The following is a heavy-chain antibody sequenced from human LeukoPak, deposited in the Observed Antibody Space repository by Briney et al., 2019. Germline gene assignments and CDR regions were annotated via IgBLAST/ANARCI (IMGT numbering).Heavy chain of an antibody. CDR1: GFTFKNYW. CDR2: IKEDGGEK. D-gene: IGHD3-22*01. CDR3: ARVGKLVVGNDITQSAFDI. J-gene: IGHJ3*02. Sequence: GESLRISCAASGFTFKNYWMTWVRQVPGKGLEWVARIKEDGGEKYHVDSVEGRFTISRDNAKSSLYLQMNSLRAEDRAVYYCARVGKLVVGNDITQSAFDIWGQGTMVTVSS. V-gene: IGHV3-7*03.